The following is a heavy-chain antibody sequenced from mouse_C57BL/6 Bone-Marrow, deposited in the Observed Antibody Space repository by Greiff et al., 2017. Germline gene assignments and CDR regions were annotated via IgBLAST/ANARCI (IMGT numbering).Heavy chain of an antibody. D-gene: IGHD1-1*01. J-gene: IGHJ1*03. V-gene: IGHV5-12*01. CDR1: GFTFSDYY. CDR3: ARHITTVVEPWYFDV. CDR2: ISNGGGST. Sequence: EVKLMESGGGLVQPGGSLKLSCAASGFTFSDYYMYWVRQTPEKRLEWVAYISNGGGSTYYPDTVKGRFTISRDNAKNTLYLQMSRLKSEDTAMYYCARHITTVVEPWYFDVWGTGTTVTVSS.